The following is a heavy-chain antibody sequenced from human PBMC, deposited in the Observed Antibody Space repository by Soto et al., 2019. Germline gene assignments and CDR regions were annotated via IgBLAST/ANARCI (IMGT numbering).Heavy chain of an antibody. D-gene: IGHD2-21*02. V-gene: IGHV1-69*13. CDR2: IIPIFGTA. J-gene: IGHJ1*01. CDR1: GGTFSSYA. CDR3: ARVYCGGDCYSSSYFQH. Sequence: SVKVSCKASGGTFSSYAISWVRQAPGQGLEWMGGIIPIFGTANYAQKFQGRVTITADESTSTAYMELSSLRSEDTAVYYCARVYCGGDCYSSSYFQHWGQGTLVTVSS.